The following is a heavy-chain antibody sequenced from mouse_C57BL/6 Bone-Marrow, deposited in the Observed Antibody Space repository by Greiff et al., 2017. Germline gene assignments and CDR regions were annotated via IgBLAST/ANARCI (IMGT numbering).Heavy chain of an antibody. Sequence: EVKLVESGGDLVKPGGSLKLSCAASGFTFSSYGMSWVRQTPDKRLEWVATISSGGSYTYYPDSVKGRFTISRDNAKYTLYLQMSSLKSEDTAMYYCARHLPTIVTTNYFDYWGQGTTLTVSS. V-gene: IGHV5-6*01. J-gene: IGHJ2*01. CDR1: GFTFSSYG. CDR2: ISSGGSYT. D-gene: IGHD2-5*01. CDR3: ARHLPTIVTTNYFDY.